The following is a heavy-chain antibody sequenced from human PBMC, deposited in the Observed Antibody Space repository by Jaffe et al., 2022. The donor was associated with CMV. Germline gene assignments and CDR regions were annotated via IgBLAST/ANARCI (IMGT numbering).Heavy chain of an antibody. CDR3: VGDQGWLHVN. J-gene: IGHJ4*02. CDR2: IKQDGSDK. D-gene: IGHD5-12*01. CDR1: GFTLTNDW. V-gene: IGHV3-7*01. Sequence: EVQLVESGGGLVQPGGSLRLSCGASGFTLTNDWMSWVRQAPGKGLEWVANIKQDGSDKYYVDSVKGRFTISRDNAKNSLYLQMNSLRAEDTAVYYCVGDQGWLHVNWGQGTLVTVSS.